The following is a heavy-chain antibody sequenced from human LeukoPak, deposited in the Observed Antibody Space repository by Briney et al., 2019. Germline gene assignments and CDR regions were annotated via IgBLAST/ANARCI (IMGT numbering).Heavy chain of an antibody. D-gene: IGHD6-13*01. CDR2: ISYDGSNK. CDR3: ARDGAAAGTGYGMDV. CDR1: GFTFSTYW. Sequence: GGSLRLSCAASGFTFSTYWMSWVRQAPGKGLEWVAVISYDGSNKYYADSVKGRFTISRDNSKNTLYLQMNSLRAEDTAVYYCARDGAAAGTGYGMDVWGQGTTVTVSS. V-gene: IGHV3-30-3*01. J-gene: IGHJ6*02.